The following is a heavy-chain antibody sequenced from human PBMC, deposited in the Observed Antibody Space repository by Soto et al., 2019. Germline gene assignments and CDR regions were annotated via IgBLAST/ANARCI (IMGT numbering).Heavy chain of an antibody. CDR3: ARAMAAGGTRGASDL. Sequence: GGSLRLSCAASGFTFRSYSMNWVRQAPGKGLEWVSVISSSSSYLYYADSVKGRFTISRDDADNSLYLHMNSLRAEDTAVYYCARAMAAGGTRGASDLWGQGTMVTVSS. J-gene: IGHJ3*01. V-gene: IGHV3-21*01. CDR2: ISSSSSYL. D-gene: IGHD6-13*01. CDR1: GFTFRSYS.